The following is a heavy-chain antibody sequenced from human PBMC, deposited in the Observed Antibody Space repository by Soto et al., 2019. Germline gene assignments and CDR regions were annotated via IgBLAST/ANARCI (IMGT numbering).Heavy chain of an antibody. CDR1: GYRFASYA. D-gene: IGHD6-19*01. CDR3: ARDGLAGAFDY. CDR2: SNAGNGNT. J-gene: IGHJ4*02. Sequence: GASVKVSCKASGYRFASYAIHWVRQAPGQRLEWMGWSNAGNGNTKYAVEFQDRVTFTRDTSASTAYMQLNSLRSEDTAMYFCARDGLAGAFDYWGQGTPVTVS. V-gene: IGHV1-3*01.